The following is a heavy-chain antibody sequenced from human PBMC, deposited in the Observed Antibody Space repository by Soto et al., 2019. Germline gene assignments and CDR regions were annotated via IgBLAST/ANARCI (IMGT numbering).Heavy chain of an antibody. J-gene: IGHJ5*02. CDR2: IYWDDDK. Sequence: SGPTLVNPTQTLTLTCTFSGFSLSTSAVGVGWIRQPPRKALEWLALIYWDDDKRYSPSLRSRLTITKDTSKNQVVLTMTNMDPVDTAVYYCSTNYYDSSGYDNWFDPWGQGTLVTVSS. CDR1: GFSLSTSAVG. CDR3: STNYYDSSGYDNWFDP. D-gene: IGHD3-22*01. V-gene: IGHV2-5*02.